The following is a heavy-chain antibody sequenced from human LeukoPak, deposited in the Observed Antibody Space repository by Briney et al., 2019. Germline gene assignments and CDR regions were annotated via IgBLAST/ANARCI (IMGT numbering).Heavy chain of an antibody. J-gene: IGHJ4*02. CDR1: GFAVTNYE. Sequence: GGSLRLSCAASGFAVTNYEMNWVRQAPGKGLEWVSYISSSGATIYYADSVKGRFFISRDNAKYSLYLQINSLRAEDTAVYYCARTSANYFDYWGQGTLVTVSS. CDR3: ARTSANYFDY. D-gene: IGHD6-25*01. CDR2: ISSSGATI. V-gene: IGHV3-48*03.